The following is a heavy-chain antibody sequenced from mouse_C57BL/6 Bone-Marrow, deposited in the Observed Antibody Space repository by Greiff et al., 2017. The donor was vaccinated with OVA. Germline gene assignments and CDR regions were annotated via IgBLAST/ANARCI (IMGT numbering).Heavy chain of an antibody. CDR2: ISDGGSYT. Sequence: EVQRVESGGGLVKPGGSLKLSCAASGFTFSSYAMSWVRQTPEKRLEWVATISDGGSYTYYPDNVKGRFTISRDNAKNNLYLQMSHLKSEDTAMYYCAAYSNYLDYWGQGTTLTVSS. J-gene: IGHJ2*01. CDR3: AAYSNYLDY. CDR1: GFTFSSYA. V-gene: IGHV5-4*01. D-gene: IGHD2-5*01.